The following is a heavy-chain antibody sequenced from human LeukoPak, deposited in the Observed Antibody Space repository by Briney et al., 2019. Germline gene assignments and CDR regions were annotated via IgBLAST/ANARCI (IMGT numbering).Heavy chain of an antibody. CDR2: IYYSGST. CDR1: GDSISSYY. Sequence: SETLSLTCTVSGDSISSYYCSWIRQPPGKGLEWIGYIYYSGSTNYNPSLKSRVTISVDTSKNQFSLKLSSVTAADTAVYYCAREGYFDWLLHRLGGAFDYWGQGTLVTVSS. V-gene: IGHV4-59*12. CDR3: AREGYFDWLLHRLGGAFDY. D-gene: IGHD3-9*01. J-gene: IGHJ4*02.